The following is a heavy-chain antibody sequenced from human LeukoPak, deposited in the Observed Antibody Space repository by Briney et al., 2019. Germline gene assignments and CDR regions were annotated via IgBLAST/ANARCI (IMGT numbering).Heavy chain of an antibody. CDR3: ARGAPSWXYGSGIGFDY. CDR1: GFTFSSYA. V-gene: IGHV3-33*08. D-gene: IGHD3-10*01. CDR2: IWYDGSNK. Sequence: GGSLRLSCAASGFTFSSYAMSWVRQAPGKGLEWVAAIWYDGSNKYYADSVKGRFTISRDNSKNTLYLQMNSLRAEDTAVYYCARGAPSWXYGSGIGFDYXGQGXLVTVS. J-gene: IGHJ4*02.